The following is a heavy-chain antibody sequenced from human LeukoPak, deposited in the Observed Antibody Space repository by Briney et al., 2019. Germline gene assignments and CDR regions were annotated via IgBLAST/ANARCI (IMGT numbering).Heavy chain of an antibody. D-gene: IGHD6-6*01. CDR3: ASSRYSSSFGPQEIDY. CDR1: GFTFSDYY. J-gene: IGHJ4*02. V-gene: IGHV3-11*01. Sequence: GGSLRLSCAASGFTFSDYYMSWIRQAPGKGLGWVSYISSSGSTIYYADSVKGRFTISRDNAKNSLYLQMNSLRAEDTAVYYCASSRYSSSFGPQEIDYWGQGTLVTVSS. CDR2: ISSSGSTI.